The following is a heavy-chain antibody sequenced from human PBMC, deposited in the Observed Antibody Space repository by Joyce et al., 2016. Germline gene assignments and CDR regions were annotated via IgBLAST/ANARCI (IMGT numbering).Heavy chain of an antibody. J-gene: IGHJ3*02. Sequence: QVQLVQSGAEVKKPGASVKVSCKASGYTFPSYGISWVRQAPGQGLEWMGWISAYNGHTDYAQKLQGRVTVTTDTSTSTAYMEVRSLRSDDTAVYYCARHQYSTGWYARPEDGFDIWGRGTMVTVSS. CDR1: GYTFPSYG. CDR2: ISAYNGHT. V-gene: IGHV1-18*01. CDR3: ARHQYSTGWYARPEDGFDI. D-gene: IGHD6-19*01.